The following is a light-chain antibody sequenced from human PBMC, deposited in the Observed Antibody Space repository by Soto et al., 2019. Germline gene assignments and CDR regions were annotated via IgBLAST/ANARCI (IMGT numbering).Light chain of an antibody. CDR1: QAVSSS. J-gene: IGKJ4*01. CDR3: QQRSNWPFT. Sequence: EVVLTQSPATLSLSPGETATLSCRASQAVSSSLAWYQQKPGQAPSLLIYDASNRVIGIPARFTGTGSGTAFTLTISSLEPEDSAVYYCQQRSNWPFTFGGGTRVEIK. CDR2: DAS. V-gene: IGKV3-11*01.